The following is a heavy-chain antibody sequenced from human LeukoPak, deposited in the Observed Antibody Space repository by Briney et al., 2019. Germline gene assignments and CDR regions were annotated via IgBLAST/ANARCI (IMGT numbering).Heavy chain of an antibody. D-gene: IGHD3-3*01. CDR1: GYTFTDYY. V-gene: IGHV1-2*02. CDR3: ARPSRKIFGVVIREYYFDY. J-gene: IGHJ4*02. CDR2: INPNSGGT. Sequence: ASVKVSCKASGYTFTDYYMHWVRQAPGQGLEWMGWINPNSGGTNYAQKFQDRVTMTRDTSISTAYMELSRLRPDDTAVYYCARPSRKIFGVVIREYYFDYWGQGTLVTVSS.